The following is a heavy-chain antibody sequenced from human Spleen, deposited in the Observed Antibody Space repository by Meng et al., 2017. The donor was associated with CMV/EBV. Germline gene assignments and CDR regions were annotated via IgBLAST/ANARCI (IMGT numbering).Heavy chain of an antibody. CDR1: GGSVSSGSYY. CDR2: IYYSGST. J-gene: IGHJ4*02. CDR3: ARMYSGSYLGY. Sequence: SETLSLTCTVSGGSVSSGSYYWSWIRQPPVKGLEWIGYIYYSGSTNYNPSLKSRVTISVDTSRNQFSLKLSSVTAADTAVYYCARMYSGSYLGYWGQGALVTVSS. D-gene: IGHD1-26*01. V-gene: IGHV4-61*01.